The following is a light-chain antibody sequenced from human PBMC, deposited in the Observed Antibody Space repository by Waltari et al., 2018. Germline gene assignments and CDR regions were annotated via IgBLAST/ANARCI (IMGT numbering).Light chain of an antibody. V-gene: IGLV6-57*01. Sequence: NFILAQPHSVSESPGKTVTISCTRSSGNLARHSVHCYQQRPGSSPTVVIHNDDRRASGVPDRFSGSIDPSSNSASLTISGLKIEDEADYYCQSYDLITPCVFGDGTRVTVL. J-gene: IGLJ1*01. CDR1: SGNLARHS. CDR2: NDD. CDR3: QSYDLITPCV.